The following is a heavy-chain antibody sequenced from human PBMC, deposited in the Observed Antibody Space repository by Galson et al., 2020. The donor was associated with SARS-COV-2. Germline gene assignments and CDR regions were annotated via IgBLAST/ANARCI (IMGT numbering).Heavy chain of an antibody. Sequence: TGGSLRLSCAASGFTFSTYGMHWVRQAPGKGLEWVSYISSGSTIYYADSVKGRFTISRDNAKNSLFLQMNSLRDEDTAVYYCARGPLSPFDYWGQGTRVTVSA. CDR2: ISSGSTI. CDR3: ARGPLSPFDY. V-gene: IGHV3-48*02. J-gene: IGHJ4*02. CDR1: GFTFSTYG.